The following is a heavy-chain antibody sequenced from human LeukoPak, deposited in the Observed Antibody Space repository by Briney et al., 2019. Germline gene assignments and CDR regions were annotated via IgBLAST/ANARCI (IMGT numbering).Heavy chain of an antibody. D-gene: IGHD2-21*02. Sequence: PGGSLRLSCAASGFTFSSYSMNWVRQAPGKGLEWVSSISSSSSYIYYADSVKGRFTISRDNAKNSLYLQMNSLRAEDMALYYCAKDAARYCGGDCYFDYWGQGTLVTVSS. V-gene: IGHV3-21*04. CDR1: GFTFSSYS. J-gene: IGHJ4*02. CDR3: AKDAARYCGGDCYFDY. CDR2: ISSSSSYI.